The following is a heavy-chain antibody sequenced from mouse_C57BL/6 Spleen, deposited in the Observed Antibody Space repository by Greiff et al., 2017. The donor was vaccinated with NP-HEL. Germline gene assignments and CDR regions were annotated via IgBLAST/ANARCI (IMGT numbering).Heavy chain of an antibody. J-gene: IGHJ2*01. D-gene: IGHD1-1*01. CDR3: TRWDYGSKYYFDY. Sequence: EVQVVESGTVLARPGASVKMSCKTSGYTFTSYWMHWVKQRPGQGLEWIGAIYPGNSDTSYNQKFKGKAKLTAVTSASTAYMELSSLTNEDSAVYYCTRWDYGSKYYFDYWGQGTTLTVSS. CDR2: IYPGNSDT. V-gene: IGHV1-5*01. CDR1: GYTFTSYW.